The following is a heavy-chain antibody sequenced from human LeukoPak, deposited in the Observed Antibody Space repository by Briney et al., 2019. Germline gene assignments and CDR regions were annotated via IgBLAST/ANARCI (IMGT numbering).Heavy chain of an antibody. CDR2: ISAYNGNT. V-gene: IGHV1-18*01. J-gene: IGHJ6*03. Sequence: ASVKVSCKASGYTFTSYGISWVRQAPGQGLEWMGWISAYNGNTNYAQKLQGRVTMTTDTSTSTAYMELRSLRSDDTAVYYCARDLKVRGVLYYYYYMDVWGKGTTVTVSS. CDR1: GYTFTSYG. CDR3: ARDLKVRGVLYYYYYMDV. D-gene: IGHD3-10*01.